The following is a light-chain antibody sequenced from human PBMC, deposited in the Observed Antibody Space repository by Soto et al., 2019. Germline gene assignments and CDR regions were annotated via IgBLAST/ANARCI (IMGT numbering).Light chain of an antibody. CDR3: GSWDSSLSAYV. J-gene: IGLJ1*01. CDR1: RSDVGAYNY. Sequence: SVVAPPASVSGSPGQSIALSCTGTRSDVGAYNYVSWYQQHPGKAPKLMISEVTNRPSGIPDRFSGSKSGTSATLGITGFQTGDEADYYCGSWDSSLSAYVFGTGTKVTVL. V-gene: IGLV2-14*01. CDR2: EVT.